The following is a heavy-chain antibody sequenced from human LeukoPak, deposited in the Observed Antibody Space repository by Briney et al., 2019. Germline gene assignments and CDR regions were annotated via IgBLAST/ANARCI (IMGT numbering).Heavy chain of an antibody. Sequence: ASVKVSCTTSGYTFTTYGISWVRQAPGQGLEWMGWISAYNGNTNHAQKLQGRVTMTTDASTSTAYMELRSLRSDDTAVYYCARDRGNYDSSDPLDYWGQGTLVTVSS. V-gene: IGHV1-18*01. CDR1: GYTFTTYG. CDR2: ISAYNGNT. CDR3: ARDRGNYDSSDPLDY. J-gene: IGHJ4*02. D-gene: IGHD3-22*01.